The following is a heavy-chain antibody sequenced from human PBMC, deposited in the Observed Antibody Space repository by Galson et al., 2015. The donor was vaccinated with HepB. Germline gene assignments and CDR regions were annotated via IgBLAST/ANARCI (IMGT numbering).Heavy chain of an antibody. CDR3: ARDSGPVYPDAFDI. Sequence: CAISGDSVSSNSAAWNWIRQSPSRGLEWLGRTYYRSKWYNDYAVSVKSRITTNPDTSKNQFSLQLNSVTPEDSAVYYCARDSGPVYPDAFDIWGQGTMVTVSS. J-gene: IGHJ3*02. CDR1: GDSVSSNSAA. CDR2: TYYRSKWYN. D-gene: IGHD3-16*01. V-gene: IGHV6-1*01.